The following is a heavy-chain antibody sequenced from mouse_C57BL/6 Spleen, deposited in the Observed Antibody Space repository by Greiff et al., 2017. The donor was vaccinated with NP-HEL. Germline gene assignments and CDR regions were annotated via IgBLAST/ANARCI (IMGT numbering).Heavy chain of an antibody. Sequence: EVKVVESGGGLVKPGGSLKLSCAASGFTFSSYAMSWVRQTPEKRLEWVATISDGGSYTYYPDNVKGRFTISRDNAKNNLYLQMSQLKSEDTAMYYCARDYDYDGFAYWGQGTLVTVSA. CDR2: ISDGGSYT. CDR3: ARDYDYDGFAY. D-gene: IGHD2-4*01. CDR1: GFTFSSYA. V-gene: IGHV5-4*01. J-gene: IGHJ3*01.